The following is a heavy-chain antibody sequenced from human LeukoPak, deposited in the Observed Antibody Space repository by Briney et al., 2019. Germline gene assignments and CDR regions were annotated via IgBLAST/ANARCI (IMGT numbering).Heavy chain of an antibody. Sequence: SETLSLTCTVSGGSISSYYWSWIRQPPGKGLEWIGFIYYSGSTKYNPSLKSRVTISVDTSKKQFSLKLSSVTAADTAVYYCVTYYFDSSGPKKNYWGQGTLVTVSS. J-gene: IGHJ4*02. V-gene: IGHV4-59*12. CDR3: VTYYFDSSGPKKNY. CDR1: GGSISSYY. CDR2: IYYSGST. D-gene: IGHD3-22*01.